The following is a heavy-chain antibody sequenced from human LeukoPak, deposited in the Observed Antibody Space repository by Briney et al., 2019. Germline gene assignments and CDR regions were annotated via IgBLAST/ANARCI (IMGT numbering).Heavy chain of an antibody. CDR1: VFTLDNYG. CDR3: AGEFERGHDERYCFDY. CDR2: ITWNGGIT. Sequence: GSLRLSCAASVFTLDNYGMCWVRQALGEGLECVSAITWNGGITYHAASVRGRVTISRDTATNSLYMQMYSVRAQSTPLCFSAGEFERGHDERYCFDYWGQGALVTVSS. V-gene: IGHV3-20*04. J-gene: IGHJ4*02. D-gene: IGHD5-12*01.